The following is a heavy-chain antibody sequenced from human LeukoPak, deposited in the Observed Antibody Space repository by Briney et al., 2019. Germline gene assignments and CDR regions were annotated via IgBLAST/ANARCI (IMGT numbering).Heavy chain of an antibody. J-gene: IGHJ4*02. V-gene: IGHV3-30*12. CDR2: IQYGGSNK. Sequence: PGGSLRLSCATSGFTFSSYGMHWVRQAPGKGLERVALIQYGGSNKYYADSVKGRFTISRDNAKNSLYLQMNSLRAEDTAVYYCARDGEVGATDNYWGQGTLVTVSS. CDR3: ARDGEVGATDNY. D-gene: IGHD1-26*01. CDR1: GFTFSSYG.